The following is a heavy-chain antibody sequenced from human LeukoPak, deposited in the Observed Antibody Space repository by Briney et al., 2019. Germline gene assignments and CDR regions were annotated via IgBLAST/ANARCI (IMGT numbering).Heavy chain of an antibody. CDR1: GFTFDDYA. D-gene: IGHD4-11*01. J-gene: IGHJ6*02. Sequence: TGGSLRLSCAASGFTFDDYAMHWVRQAPGKGLEWVSGISWNSGSIGYADSVKGRFTISRDNSKNTLYLQMNSLRAEDTAVYYCAKDLYSQTPHYYYYYGMDVWGQGTTVTVSS. CDR3: AKDLYSQTPHYYYYYGMDV. CDR2: ISWNSGSI. V-gene: IGHV3-9*01.